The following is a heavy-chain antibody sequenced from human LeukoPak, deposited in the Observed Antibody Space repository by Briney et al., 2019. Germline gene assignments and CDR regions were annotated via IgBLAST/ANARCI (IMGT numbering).Heavy chain of an antibody. CDR2: ISSSSSYI. J-gene: IGHJ4*02. V-gene: IGHV3-21*01. D-gene: IGHD6-6*01. CDR3: ARWQASGIAARGRAFDY. Sequence: GGSLRLSCAASGFTFSSYSMNWVRRAPGKGLEWVLSISSSSSYIYYADSVKGRFTISRDNAKNSLYLQMNSLRAEDTAVYYCARWQASGIAARGRAFDYWGQGTLVTVSS. CDR1: GFTFSSYS.